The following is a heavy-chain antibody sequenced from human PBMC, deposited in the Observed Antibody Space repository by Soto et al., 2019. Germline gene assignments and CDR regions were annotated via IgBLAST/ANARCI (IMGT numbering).Heavy chain of an antibody. J-gene: IGHJ6*02. CDR1: GYTFTSYG. CDR2: ISAYNGNT. CDR3: ARYESSSLPAFYYYYGLDV. D-gene: IGHD6-13*01. Sequence: QVQLVQSGAEVKKPGASVKVSCKASGYTFTSYGISWVLQAPGQGLEWMGWISAYNGNTNYAQKLQGRVTMTTDTSTSTAYMALRSLRSDDTAVYYCARYESSSLPAFYYYYGLDVWGQGTTVTVSS. V-gene: IGHV1-18*04.